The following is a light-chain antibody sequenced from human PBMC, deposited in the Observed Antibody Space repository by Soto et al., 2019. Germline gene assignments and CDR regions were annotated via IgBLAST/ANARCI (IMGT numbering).Light chain of an antibody. CDR2: DAS. CDR1: QSVYSY. V-gene: IGKV3-11*01. CDR3: QKRSNWPIT. Sequence: EIVLTQSPATLSLSPGERATLSCRASQSVYSYLAWYQQKPGQAPRLLIYDASNRATGIPARFRGSGSGTDFSLTISSLEPEDFAVYYCQKRSNWPITFGQGTRLEIK. J-gene: IGKJ5*01.